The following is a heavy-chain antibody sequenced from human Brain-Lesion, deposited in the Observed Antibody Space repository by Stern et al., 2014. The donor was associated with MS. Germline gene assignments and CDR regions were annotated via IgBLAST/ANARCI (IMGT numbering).Heavy chain of an antibody. D-gene: IGHD3-3*01. Sequence: VQLVQSGAEVKKPGASVKVSCKTSGYIFTGYYIHWVRQAPGQGLEWMAWLNPNTGGTKYGQKFQGRVTMSRDTSIRTAYVELSSLTSDDTAVYYCARDQRGITIFGVVTDYYYLGMDVWGQGTTVTVSS. CDR2: LNPNTGGT. V-gene: IGHV1-2*02. J-gene: IGHJ6*02. CDR3: ARDQRGITIFGVVTDYYYLGMDV. CDR1: GYIFTGYY.